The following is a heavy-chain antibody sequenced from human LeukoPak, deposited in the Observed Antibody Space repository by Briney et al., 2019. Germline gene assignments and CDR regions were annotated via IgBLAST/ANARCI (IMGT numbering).Heavy chain of an antibody. D-gene: IGHD3-22*01. CDR2: ISYDGSNK. J-gene: IGHJ4*02. V-gene: IGHV3-30*04. CDR1: GFTFSSYA. Sequence: GGSLRLSCAASGFTFSSYAMHWVRQAPGKGLEWVAVISYDGSNKYYADSVKGRFTISRDNSKNTLYLQMNSLRAEDTAVYYCANRDIVVVITTGSAAQYWGQGTLVTVSS. CDR3: ANRDIVVVITTGSAAQY.